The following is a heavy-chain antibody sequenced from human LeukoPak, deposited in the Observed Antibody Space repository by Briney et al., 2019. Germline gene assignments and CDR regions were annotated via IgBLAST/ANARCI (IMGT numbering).Heavy chain of an antibody. J-gene: IGHJ5*02. CDR2: INPSGGST. CDR1: GYTFTSYY. D-gene: IGHD6-6*01. CDR3: ARVSYSSSPKGYNWFDP. Sequence: ASVKVSCKASGYTFTSYYMHWVRQAPGQGLEWMGIINPSGGSTSYAQKFQGRVTMTRDMSTSTVYMELSSLRSEDTAVYYCARVSYSSSPKGYNWFDPWGQGTLVTVSS. V-gene: IGHV1-46*01.